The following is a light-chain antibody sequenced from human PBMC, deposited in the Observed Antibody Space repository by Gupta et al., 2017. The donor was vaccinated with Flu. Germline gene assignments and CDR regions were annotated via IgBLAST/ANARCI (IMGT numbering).Light chain of an antibody. CDR3: QQSYSTSIT. CDR2: AAA. J-gene: IGKJ5*01. V-gene: IGKV1-39*01. Sequence: DIPLPQSPSSLSASVGDRVTITCRASQSISSYLNWYQQKPGKEPKLLIYAAASLQSGVPSRFSGSGSGTXFTLTIXSLQPEDFATYYCQQSYSTSITFGXGTRLEIK. CDR1: QSISSY.